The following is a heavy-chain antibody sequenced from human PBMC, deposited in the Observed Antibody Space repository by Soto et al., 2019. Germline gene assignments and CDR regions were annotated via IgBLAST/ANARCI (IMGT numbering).Heavy chain of an antibody. CDR1: GYRFTSYW. V-gene: IGHV5-51*01. J-gene: IGHJ1*01. Sequence: VESLKVSCRTSGYRFTSYWIAWVRQIPGKGLEWMGIIFPSDSYTRYSPSFQGQVTISADRSTSTVFLQWASLKASDTAVYFCARKDKSGYFNRFEHWGKGRMVTVSS. CDR2: IFPSDSYT. D-gene: IGHD3-22*01. CDR3: ARKDKSGYFNRFEH.